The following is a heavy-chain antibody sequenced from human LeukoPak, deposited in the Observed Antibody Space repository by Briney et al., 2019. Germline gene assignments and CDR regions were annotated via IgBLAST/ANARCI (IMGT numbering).Heavy chain of an antibody. D-gene: IGHD5-24*01. CDR1: GFTFSSYG. Sequence: PGGSLRLSCAASGFTFSSYGMYWVRQAPGKGLEWVAFIRYDGSNKYYADSVKGRFTISRDNSKNTLYLQMNSLRAEDTAVYYCAKGRDMATYYFDCWGQGTLVTVSS. CDR2: IRYDGSNK. CDR3: AKGRDMATYYFDC. V-gene: IGHV3-30*02. J-gene: IGHJ4*02.